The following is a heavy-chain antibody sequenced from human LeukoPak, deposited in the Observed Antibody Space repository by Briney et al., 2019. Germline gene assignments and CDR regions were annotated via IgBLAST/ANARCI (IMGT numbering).Heavy chain of an antibody. V-gene: IGHV4-34*01. Sequence: PSETLSLTCAVYGGSFSGYYWSWIRQPPGKGLEWIGEINHSGSTNYNPSLKSRVTISVDTSKNQFSLKLSSVTAADTAVYYCASEGGIAVAGPPRRWGQGTLVAVSS. D-gene: IGHD6-19*01. J-gene: IGHJ4*02. CDR1: GGSFSGYY. CDR2: INHSGST. CDR3: ASEGGIAVAGPPRR.